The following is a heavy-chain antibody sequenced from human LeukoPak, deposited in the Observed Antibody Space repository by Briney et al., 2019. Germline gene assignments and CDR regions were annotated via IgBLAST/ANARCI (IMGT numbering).Heavy chain of an antibody. Sequence: PGGSLRLSCAASGFTFSSYGMHWVRQAPGKGLERVAVISYDGSNKYYADSVKGRFTISRDNSKNTMYLQMNSLRAEDTAVYYCAKGGVAVAGWFDPWGKGTLVTVSS. V-gene: IGHV3-30*18. D-gene: IGHD6-19*01. CDR2: ISYDGSNK. CDR1: GFTFSSYG. J-gene: IGHJ5*02. CDR3: AKGGVAVAGWFDP.